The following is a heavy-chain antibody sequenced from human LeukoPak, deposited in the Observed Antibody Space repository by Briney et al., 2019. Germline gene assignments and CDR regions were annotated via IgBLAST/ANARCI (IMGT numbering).Heavy chain of an antibody. CDR2: ISSSSTTI. CDR1: GFDLSTYE. V-gene: IGHV3-48*01. J-gene: IGHJ4*02. CDR3: ARDLATVTTPGY. D-gene: IGHD4-17*01. Sequence: GGSLRLSCAASGFDLSTYEMNWVRQAPGKGLEWISYISSSSTTISYADSVKGRFTISRDNAKNSLFLQMNSLRAEDTALYYCARDLATVTTPGYWGQGTLVTVSS.